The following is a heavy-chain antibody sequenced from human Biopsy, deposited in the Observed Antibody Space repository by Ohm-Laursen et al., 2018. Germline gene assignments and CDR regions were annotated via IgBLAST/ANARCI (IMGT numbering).Heavy chain of an antibody. CDR3: ARDEMGSISRSGYFQH. CDR2: IWYDGSNK. V-gene: IGHV3-33*01. Sequence: SLRLSCAASGYSFSRNGMHWVRQAPGRGLEWVAIIWYDGSNKYYGDSVKGRFTISRDSSKNTVYLQMDSLRAEDTAVYYCARDEMGSISRSGYFQHWGQGALVIVSS. D-gene: IGHD5-24*01. J-gene: IGHJ1*01. CDR1: GYSFSRNG.